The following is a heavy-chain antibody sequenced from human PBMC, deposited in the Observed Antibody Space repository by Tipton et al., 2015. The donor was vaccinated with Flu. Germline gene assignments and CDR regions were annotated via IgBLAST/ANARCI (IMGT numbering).Heavy chain of an antibody. J-gene: IGHJ4*02. V-gene: IGHV4-34*01. Sequence: GLVKPSETLSLTCAVYGGSFSGYYWSWIRQPPGKGLEWIGEINHSGSTNYNPSLKSRVTISVDTSKNQFSLKLSSVTAADTAVYYCARGLLRYFVAGGLDYWGQGTLVTVSS. CDR3: ARGLLRYFVAGGLDY. D-gene: IGHD3-9*01. CDR2: INHSGST. CDR1: GGSFSGYY.